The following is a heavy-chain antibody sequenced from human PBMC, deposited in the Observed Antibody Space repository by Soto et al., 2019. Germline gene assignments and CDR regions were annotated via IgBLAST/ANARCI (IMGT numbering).Heavy chain of an antibody. CDR3: ARGGITMVRGVSWFDP. J-gene: IGHJ5*02. CDR1: GYTFTSYY. D-gene: IGHD3-10*01. Sequence: ASVKVSCKASGYTFTSYYMHWVRQAPGQGLEWMGIINPSGGSTSYAQKFQGRVTMTRDTSTSTVYMELSSLRSEDTAVYYCARGGITMVRGVSWFDPWGQGTLVTVSS. V-gene: IGHV1-46*03. CDR2: INPSGGST.